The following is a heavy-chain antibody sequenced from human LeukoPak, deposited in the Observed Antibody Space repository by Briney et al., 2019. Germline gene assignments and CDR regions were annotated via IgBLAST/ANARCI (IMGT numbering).Heavy chain of an antibody. Sequence: SETLSLTCTVSGGSISGSNYYWGWIRQPPGKGLEWIGSIYYSGSTYYNPSLKSRVTIFVDTSKNQFSLKVRSVTAADTAVYYCARRRYYDSWFDPWGQGTLVTVSS. CDR2: IYYSGST. CDR3: ARRRYYDSWFDP. CDR1: GGSISGSNYY. D-gene: IGHD3-22*01. V-gene: IGHV4-39*01. J-gene: IGHJ5*02.